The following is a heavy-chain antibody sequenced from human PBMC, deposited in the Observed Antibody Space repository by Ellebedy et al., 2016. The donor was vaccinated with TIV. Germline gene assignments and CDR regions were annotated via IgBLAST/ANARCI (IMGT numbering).Heavy chain of an antibody. V-gene: IGHV2-70*17. CDR3: ARISGGWGFDY. D-gene: IGHD2-15*01. CDR2: IDWDADQ. J-gene: IGHJ4*02. CDR1: GFSLRTGRLS. Sequence: SGPTLVKPTQTLTLTCTFSGFSLRTGRLSVSWIRQPPGKALEWLARIDWDADQFYSTSLRTRLTISKDSSENQVVLTMTNMDPEDTATYYCARISGGWGFDYWGQGALVTVSS.